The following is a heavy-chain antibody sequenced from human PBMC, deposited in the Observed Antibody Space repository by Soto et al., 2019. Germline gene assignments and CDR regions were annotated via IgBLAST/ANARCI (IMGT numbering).Heavy chain of an antibody. CDR3: ARPMSPRITIFGVPHSNTDAFDI. D-gene: IGHD3-3*01. CDR2: IYYSGST. V-gene: IGHV4-39*01. J-gene: IGHJ3*02. Sequence: SETLSLTCTVSGGSISSSSYYWGWIRQPPGKGLEWIGSIYYSGSTYYNPSLKSRVTISVDTSKNQFSLKLSSVTAADTAVYYCARPMSPRITIFGVPHSNTDAFDIWGQGTMVTVSS. CDR1: GGSISSSSYY.